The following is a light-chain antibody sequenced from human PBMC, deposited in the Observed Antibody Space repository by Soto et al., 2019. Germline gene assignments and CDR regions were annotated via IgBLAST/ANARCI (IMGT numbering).Light chain of an antibody. CDR2: DAS. Sequence: DIQMTQSPSTLSASVGDRVTITCRASQSISSWLAWYQQKPGKAPKLLIYDASSLESGVPSRFSGSGSGTELTLTISSLQPDDFATYYCQQYNSPTRTFGQGTKVEIK. CDR1: QSISSW. J-gene: IGKJ1*01. V-gene: IGKV1-5*01. CDR3: QQYNSPTRT.